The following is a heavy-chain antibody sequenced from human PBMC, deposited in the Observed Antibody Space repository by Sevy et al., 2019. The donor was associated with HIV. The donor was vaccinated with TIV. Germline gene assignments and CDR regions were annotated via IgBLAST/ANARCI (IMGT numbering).Heavy chain of an antibody. J-gene: IGHJ4*02. CDR3: ARALAAAASY. V-gene: IGHV3-7*01. CDR2: IKKDGSEK. Sequence: GGSLRFSCAASGFTFSSYWMNWVRQAPGKGLEWVANIKKDGSEKYYVDSVKGRFTISRDNAKNSMHLQMNSLRAEDTAVYYCARALAAAASYWGKGTLVTVSS. CDR1: GFTFSSYW. D-gene: IGHD6-25*01.